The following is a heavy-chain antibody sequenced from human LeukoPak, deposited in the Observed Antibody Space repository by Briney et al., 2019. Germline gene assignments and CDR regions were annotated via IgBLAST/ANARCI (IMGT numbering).Heavy chain of an antibody. D-gene: IGHD2-15*01. V-gene: IGHV4-59*01. CDR2: IYYSGST. CDR1: GGSISSYY. J-gene: IGHJ4*02. CDR3: ASLGVAATYFDY. Sequence: PSETLSLTYTVSGGSISSYYWSWIRQPPGKGLEWIGYIYYSGSTNYNPSLKSRVTISVDTSKNQFSLKLSSVTAADTAVYYCASLGVAATYFDYWGQGTLVTVSS.